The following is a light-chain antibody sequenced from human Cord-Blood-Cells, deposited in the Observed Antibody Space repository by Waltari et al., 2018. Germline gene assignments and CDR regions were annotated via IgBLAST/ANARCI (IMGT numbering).Light chain of an antibody. V-gene: IGLV3-1*01. CDR1: NLGDKY. CDR2: QDR. J-gene: IGLJ2*01. CDR3: QAWDSSTLV. Sequence: SYELPQPPSVSVSPGQKASITCSGDNLGDKYACWYQQKPGQSPVLVINQDRKRPSGIPGRFAGYNSGNTATLTISGTQAMDDADYYCQAWDSSTLVFGGGTKLTVL.